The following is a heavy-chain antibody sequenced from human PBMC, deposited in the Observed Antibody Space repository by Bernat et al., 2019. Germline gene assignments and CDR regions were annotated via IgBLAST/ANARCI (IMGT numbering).Heavy chain of an antibody. CDR1: GGAIANYY. CDR2: IFYSGET. D-gene: IGHD3-3*01. Sequence: QVQLQGSGPGLVKPSETLSLTFAVSGGAIANYYWTWIRQHPGKGLEWIVSIFYSGETNYNPSLKSRGTISVDTSKKQILLKLTSMTAADTAVCYCAREDPSYNFWSGGWFDPWGQGTLVTVSS. V-gene: IGHV4-59*01. J-gene: IGHJ5*02. CDR3: AREDPSYNFWSGGWFDP.